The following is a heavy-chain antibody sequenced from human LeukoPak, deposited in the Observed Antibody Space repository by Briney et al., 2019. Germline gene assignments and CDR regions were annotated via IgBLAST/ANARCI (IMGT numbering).Heavy chain of an antibody. V-gene: IGHV4-4*07. CDR1: GGSISSYY. CDR2: IYTSGST. Sequence: PSETLSLTCTVSGGSISSYYWSWIRQPAGKGLEWIGRIYTSGSTNYNPSLKSRVTMSVDTSNNQFSLKLRSVTTADTAVYYCAREDSGNSDDSLDIWGQGTMVTVSS. J-gene: IGHJ3*02. CDR3: AREDSGNSDDSLDI. D-gene: IGHD4-23*01.